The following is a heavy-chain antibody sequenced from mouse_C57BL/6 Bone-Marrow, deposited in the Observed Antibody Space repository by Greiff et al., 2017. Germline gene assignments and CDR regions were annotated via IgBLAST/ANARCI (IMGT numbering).Heavy chain of an antibody. CDR1: GYTFTSYG. Sequence: VQLQQSGAELARPGASVKLSCKASGYTFTSYGISWVKQRTGQGLEWIGEIYPRSGNTYYNEKFKGKDTLTADKSSSTAYMELRSLTSEDSAVYFCARDYYYGSSYGFAYWGQGTLVTVSA. J-gene: IGHJ3*01. D-gene: IGHD1-1*01. CDR3: ARDYYYGSSYGFAY. CDR2: IYPRSGNT. V-gene: IGHV1-81*01.